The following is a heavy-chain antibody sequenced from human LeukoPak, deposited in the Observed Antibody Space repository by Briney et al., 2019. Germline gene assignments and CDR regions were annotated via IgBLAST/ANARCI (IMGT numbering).Heavy chain of an antibody. D-gene: IGHD6-19*01. CDR3: ARVGGYSSGLDY. V-gene: IGHV1-3*01. CDR2: INAGNGNT. J-gene: IGHJ4*02. Sequence: GASVKVSCKASGYTFTSYAMHWVRQAPGQRLEWMGWINAGNGNTKYSQKLQGRVTITRDTSASTAYMELSSLRSEDTAVYYCARVGGYSSGLDYWGQGTLVTVSS. CDR1: GYTFTSYA.